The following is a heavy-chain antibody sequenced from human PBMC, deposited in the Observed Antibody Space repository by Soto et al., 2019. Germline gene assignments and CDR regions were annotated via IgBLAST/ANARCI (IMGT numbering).Heavy chain of an antibody. CDR2: TSHTGTT. CDR1: GVSISSDY. D-gene: IGHD5-12*01. CDR3: ARVPPWMDAFDI. Sequence: QVQLQESGPGLVKPSETLSLTCTVSGVSISSDYWTWIRQSPGKGLEWVAYTSHTGTTDYNPSLKSRVTISVDTSKNQFSLKLSSVTAADTAVYYCARVPPWMDAFDIWGQGTKVTVSP. J-gene: IGHJ3*02. V-gene: IGHV4-59*01.